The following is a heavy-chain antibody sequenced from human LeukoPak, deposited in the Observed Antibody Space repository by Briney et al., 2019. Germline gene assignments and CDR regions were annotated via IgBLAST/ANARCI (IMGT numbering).Heavy chain of an antibody. CDR2: IHTSGST. CDR3: ARDSSGRYYLDGFDI. CDR1: GDSISDYY. Sequence: PSETLSLTCTVSGDSISDYYWSWIRQPAGKRLEWIGRIHTSGSTNYNPSLKSRVTMSVDTSNNQISLNLRSVTAADTAVYYCARDSSGRYYLDGFDIWGQGTMVTVSS. J-gene: IGHJ3*02. D-gene: IGHD3-10*01. V-gene: IGHV4-4*07.